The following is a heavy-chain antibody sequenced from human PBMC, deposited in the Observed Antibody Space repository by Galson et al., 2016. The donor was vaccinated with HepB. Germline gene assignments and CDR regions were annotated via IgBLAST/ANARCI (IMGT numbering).Heavy chain of an antibody. J-gene: IGHJ6*02. CDR1: GFTFSAHW. CDR2: IGTDGTTT. D-gene: IGHD3-9*01. V-gene: IGHV3-74*01. CDR3: AAERFFDWLSLFYGLDV. Sequence: SLRLSCAASGFTFSAHWMHWVRQAPGKGLVWVPSIGTDGTTTNYADSVKGRFTVSRDNANNTLILHMTSLRAEDTAAYYCAAERFFDWLSLFYGLDVWGQGATVTVSS.